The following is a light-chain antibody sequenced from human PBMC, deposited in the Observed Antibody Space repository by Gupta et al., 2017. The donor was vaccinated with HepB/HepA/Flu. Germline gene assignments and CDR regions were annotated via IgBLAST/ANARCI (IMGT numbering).Light chain of an antibody. CDR3: QQYYSTPGT. Sequence: DIVMTQSTDSLAVSLGESATINCKSSQSVLYSSNNKNYLAWYQQKPGQPPKLLIYWASTRESGVPDRFSGSGSGTDFTLTISSLQAEDVAVYYCQQYYSTPGTFGQGTKLEIK. CDR1: QSVLYSSNNKNY. CDR2: WAS. J-gene: IGKJ2*01. V-gene: IGKV4-1*01.